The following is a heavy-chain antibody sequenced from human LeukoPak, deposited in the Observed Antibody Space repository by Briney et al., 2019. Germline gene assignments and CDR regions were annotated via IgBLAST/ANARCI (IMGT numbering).Heavy chain of an antibody. CDR1: GYSISSGYY. D-gene: IGHD6-6*01. V-gene: IGHV3-21*01. J-gene: IGHJ4*02. CDR3: ARPPPYSSSSLDY. CDR2: ISSSSSYI. Sequence: PSETLSLTCTVSGYSISSGYYWGWIRQAPGKGLEWVSSISSSSSYIYYADSVKGRFTISRDNAKNSLYLQMNSLRAEDTAVYYCARPPPYSSSSLDYWGQGTLVTVSS.